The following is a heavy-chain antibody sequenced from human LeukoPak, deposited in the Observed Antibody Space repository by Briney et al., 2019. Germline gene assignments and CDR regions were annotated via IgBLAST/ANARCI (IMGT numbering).Heavy chain of an antibody. CDR3: ARARTYSSSWYFDY. CDR1: GGSISSYY. J-gene: IGHJ4*02. D-gene: IGHD6-13*01. CDR2: IYYSGST. Sequence: PPETLSLTCTVSGGSISSYYWSWIRQPPGKGLGWIGYIYYSGSTNYNPSLKSRVTISVDTSKNQFSLKLSSVTAADTAVYYCARARTYSSSWYFDYWGQGTLVTVSS. V-gene: IGHV4-59*08.